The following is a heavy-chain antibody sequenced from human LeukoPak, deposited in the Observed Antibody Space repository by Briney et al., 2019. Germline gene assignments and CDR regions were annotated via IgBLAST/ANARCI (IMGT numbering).Heavy chain of an antibody. J-gene: IGHJ4*02. V-gene: IGHV3-23*01. D-gene: IGHD3-22*01. CDR3: AKIATYYDSSPFDY. Sequence: PGGSLRLSCAASGFTFNSYAMSWVRQAPGKGLEWVSAISGSGGSTYYADSVKGRFTISRDNSKNTLLLQMNSLRAEDTAVYNCAKIATYYDSSPFDYWGQGTLVTVSS. CDR2: ISGSGGST. CDR1: GFTFNSYA.